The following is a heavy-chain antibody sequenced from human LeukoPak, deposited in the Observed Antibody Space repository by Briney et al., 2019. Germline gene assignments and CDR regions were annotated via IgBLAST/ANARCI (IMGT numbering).Heavy chain of an antibody. V-gene: IGHV3-7*01. J-gene: IGHJ4*02. CDR2: IRDDGSEN. Sequence: GGSLRLSCAASGLNFRKSWMTWVRQAAGRGLEWVASIRDDGSENFYVDSVKGRFTISRDNTKNSLYLQMNSLRAEDTAVYYCTNWGDAWGLDFWGQGILVSVSS. CDR1: GLNFRKSW. CDR3: TNWGDAWGLDF. D-gene: IGHD7-27*01.